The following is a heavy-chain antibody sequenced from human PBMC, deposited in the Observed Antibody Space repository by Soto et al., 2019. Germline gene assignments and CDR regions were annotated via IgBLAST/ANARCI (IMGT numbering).Heavy chain of an antibody. CDR2: IYYRGST. Sequence: SEALSLTCTVSGGSISSSSYYWGWIRQHPGKGLEWIGSIYYRGSTYYHPSLKSRVTISVDTSKSQFSLKLSSVTAADTAVYYCTCIFSGGYGYGFXYYGMDVWGQGTTVT. D-gene: IGHD5-18*01. V-gene: IGHV4-39*01. CDR1: GGSISSSSYY. CDR3: TCIFSGGYGYGFXYYGMDV. J-gene: IGHJ6*02.